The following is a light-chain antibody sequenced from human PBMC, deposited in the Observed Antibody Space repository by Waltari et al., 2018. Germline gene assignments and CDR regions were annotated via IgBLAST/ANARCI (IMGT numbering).Light chain of an antibody. CDR2: DTS. J-gene: IGKJ2*01. CDR3: QQSYTLPYT. Sequence: DIQMTQSPSPLSASVGDRVTITCRESQTIYNSLNWYQHKPGKAPKLLISDTSTLQSGVPSRFSGRGSGTEFTLTISRLQPEDFGTYYCQQSYTLPYTFGQGTKLDI. V-gene: IGKV1-39*01. CDR1: QTIYNS.